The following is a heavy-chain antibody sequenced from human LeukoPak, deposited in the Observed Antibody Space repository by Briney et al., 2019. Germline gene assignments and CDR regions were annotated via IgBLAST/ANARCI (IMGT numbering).Heavy chain of an antibody. V-gene: IGHV3-23*01. J-gene: IGHJ4*02. D-gene: IGHD3-22*01. CDR3: AKDLYFCESSGLFDY. CDR1: GFTFSSYA. CDR2: ISGSGGST. Sequence: PGGSLRLSCAASGFTFSSYAMSWVRQAPGKGLEWVSAISGSGGSTYYADSVKGRFTISRDNSKNTLYLQMNSLRAEDTVVYYCAKDLYFCESSGLFDYWGQGTLVTVSS.